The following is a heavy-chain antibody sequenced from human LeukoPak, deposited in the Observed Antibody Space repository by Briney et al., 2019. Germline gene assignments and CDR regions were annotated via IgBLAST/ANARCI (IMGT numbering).Heavy chain of an antibody. V-gene: IGHV3-21*01. D-gene: IGHD6-13*01. Sequence: GGSLRLSCAASGFTFSSYSMNWVRQAPGKGLEWVSSISSSSNYIYYADSVKGRFTISRDNAKNSLYLQMNSLRAEDTAVYYCARDARAAAATGTNFAYWGQGTLVTVSS. CDR2: ISSSSNYI. CDR3: ARDARAAAATGTNFAY. CDR1: GFTFSSYS. J-gene: IGHJ4*02.